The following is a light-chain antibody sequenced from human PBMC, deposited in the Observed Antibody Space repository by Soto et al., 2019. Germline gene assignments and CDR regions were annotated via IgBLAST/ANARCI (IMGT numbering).Light chain of an antibody. CDR2: RIF. CDR1: QSVNGF. J-gene: IGKJ5*01. Sequence: EIVITHSPGTLSVFPGESVTLSCRASQSVNGFLDWFQHKPGQAPRLVLKRIFIRAIGVPARFSGSGSGTDFTLTISSLEPEDFAVYYCQQRSNLPITFGQGTRLEIK. V-gene: IGKV3-11*01. CDR3: QQRSNLPIT.